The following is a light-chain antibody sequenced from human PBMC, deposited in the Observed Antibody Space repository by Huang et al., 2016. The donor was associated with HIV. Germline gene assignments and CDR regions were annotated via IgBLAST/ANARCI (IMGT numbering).Light chain of an antibody. V-gene: IGKV1-5*03. CDR1: QSISYW. CDR3: QQYNSYSWT. Sequence: DIQMTQSPSTLSASVGDRVTLTCRASQSISYWFAWYQQKPGKAPNLLSYKSTTLQSGGTARFSGSGSGTEFTLTISSLQPVDLATYYGQQYNSYSWTFGQGTKVEIK. CDR2: KST. J-gene: IGKJ1*01.